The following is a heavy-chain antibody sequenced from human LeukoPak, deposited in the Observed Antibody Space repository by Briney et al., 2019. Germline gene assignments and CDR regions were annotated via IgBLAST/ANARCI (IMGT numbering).Heavy chain of an antibody. J-gene: IGHJ4*02. V-gene: IGHV1-18*01. Sequence: ASVKVSCKASGGTFSSYAISWVRQAPGQGLEWMGWISAYNGNTNYAQKLQGRVTMTTDTSTSTAYMELRSLRSDDTAVYYCARTSLGFVGATTHWGQGTLVTVSS. CDR2: ISAYNGNT. CDR3: ARTSLGFVGATTH. CDR1: GGTFSSYA. D-gene: IGHD1-26*01.